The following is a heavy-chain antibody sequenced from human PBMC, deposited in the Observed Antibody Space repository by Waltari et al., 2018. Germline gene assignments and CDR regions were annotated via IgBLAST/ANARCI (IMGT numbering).Heavy chain of an antibody. V-gene: IGHV4-38-2*01. D-gene: IGHD6-13*01. J-gene: IGHJ6*02. CDR2: LYHGGST. Sequence: QVQLQESGPXLAKPSETLSLTCAVSGYSISRGYYWGWLRXPPGKGLEWIGSLYHGGSTYYTPSLKSRVTXSXXXSXNQFXLKLSSVTAXDXAVYYCXRRPVDSSXWGVAHYYYGMDVWGQGTXXXVXS. CDR3: XRRPVDSSXWGVAHYYYGMDV. CDR1: GYSISRGYY.